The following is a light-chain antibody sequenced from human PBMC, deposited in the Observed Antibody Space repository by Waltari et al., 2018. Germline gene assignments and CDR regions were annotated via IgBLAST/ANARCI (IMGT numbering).Light chain of an antibody. V-gene: IGLV2-14*01. J-gene: IGLJ3*02. CDR2: EVS. CDR1: SSDIGGYQY. CDR3: ASYTSSGTLV. Sequence: QSALTQPASVSGSPGQSITISCTGTSSDIGGYQYVSWYQQHPCRAPKLILYEVSDRPSGISYRFSGSKSGSTASLTIAGLQAEDEGHYYCASYTSSGTLVFGGGTELTVL.